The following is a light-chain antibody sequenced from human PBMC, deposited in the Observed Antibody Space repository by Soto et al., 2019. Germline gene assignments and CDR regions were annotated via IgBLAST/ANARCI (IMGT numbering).Light chain of an antibody. CDR1: PSVSSY. CDR3: QQRSTWPLT. CDR2: DAS. J-gene: IGKJ4*01. V-gene: IGKV3-11*01. Sequence: EIVLTQSPATLSLSPGERATLSCRASPSVSSYLAWYQQKPGQAPRLLIYDASNRATGIPARFSGSGSGTDFTLTISSLEPEEFAVYYCQQRSTWPLTFGGGTKVEIK.